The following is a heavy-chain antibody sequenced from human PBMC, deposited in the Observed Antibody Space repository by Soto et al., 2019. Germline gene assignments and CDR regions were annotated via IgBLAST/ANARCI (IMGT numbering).Heavy chain of an antibody. CDR3: TRKEGCGVCCVYGMHV. CDR1: GGPISGDY. V-gene: IGHV4-59*01. CDR2: LYNIVDT. Sequence: QVQLQESGPGLVKPSETLSLTCTVSGGPISGDYWNWIRQPPGKGLEWLGSLYNIVDTRYNPSLKRRSTISLDTYKILFSLEENSMTASDTAVYYLTRKEGCGVCCVYGMHVWGQGTTVTVSS. J-gene: IGHJ6*02. D-gene: IGHD2-21*01.